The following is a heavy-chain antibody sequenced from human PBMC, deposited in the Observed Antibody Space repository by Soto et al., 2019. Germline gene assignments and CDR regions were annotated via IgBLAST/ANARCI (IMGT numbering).Heavy chain of an antibody. Sequence: EVQLVESGGGLVQPGGSLRLSCAASGFTFSSYSMNWVRQAPGKGLEWVSYISSSSSTIYYADSVKGRFTISRDNAKNSLYLQMNRRRGEDTAVYYCARVDKRGGSPNYFDYWGQGTLVTVSS. CDR1: GFTFSSYS. CDR3: ARVDKRGGSPNYFDY. D-gene: IGHD3-16*01. V-gene: IGHV3-48*01. J-gene: IGHJ4*02. CDR2: ISSSSSTI.